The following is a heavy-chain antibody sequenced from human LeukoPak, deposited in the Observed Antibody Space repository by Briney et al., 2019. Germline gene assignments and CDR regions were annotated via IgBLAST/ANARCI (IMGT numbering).Heavy chain of an antibody. J-gene: IGHJ4*02. CDR3: VRYDSDGGAFDY. CDR1: GGSISSYY. CDR2: IYYSGST. Sequence: KPSETLSLTCTVSGGSISSYYWSWIRQPPGKGLEWIGYIYYSGSTNYNPSLKSRVTISVDTSKNQFFLKLSSVTAADTALYYCVRYDSDGGAFDYWGRGTLVTVSS. V-gene: IGHV4-59*01. D-gene: IGHD3-22*01.